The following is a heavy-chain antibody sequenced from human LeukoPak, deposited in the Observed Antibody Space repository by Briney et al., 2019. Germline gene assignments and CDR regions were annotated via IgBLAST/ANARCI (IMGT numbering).Heavy chain of an antibody. Sequence: ASVTVSCKASGYTFTSYGISWVRQAPGQGLEWMGWISAYNGNTNYAQKLQGRVTMTTDTSTSTAYMELRSLRSDDTAVYYCAVSSSWYNWFDPWGQGTLVTVSS. CDR1: GYTFTSYG. V-gene: IGHV1-18*01. D-gene: IGHD6-13*01. CDR3: AVSSSWYNWFDP. J-gene: IGHJ5*02. CDR2: ISAYNGNT.